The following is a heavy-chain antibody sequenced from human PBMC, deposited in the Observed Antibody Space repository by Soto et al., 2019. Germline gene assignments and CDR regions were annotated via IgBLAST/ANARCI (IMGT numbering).Heavy chain of an antibody. CDR3: ARHYTTTTSDYVEVGYYYYMDF. V-gene: IGHV6-1*01. CDR1: GDSVSSNSAA. J-gene: IGHJ6*03. Sequence: SQTLSLTCAISGDSVSSNSAAWNWIRQSPSRGLEWLGRTYYRSKWYNDYAVSVKSRITINPDTSKNQFSLQLNSVTPEDTAVYYCARHYTTTTSDYVEVGYYYYMDFWGKGTTVTVSS. D-gene: IGHD4-17*01. CDR2: TYYRSKWYN.